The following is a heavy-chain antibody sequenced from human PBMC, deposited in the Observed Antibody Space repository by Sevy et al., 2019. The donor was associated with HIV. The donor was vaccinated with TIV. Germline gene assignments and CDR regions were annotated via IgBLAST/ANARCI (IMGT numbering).Heavy chain of an antibody. D-gene: IGHD3-3*01. CDR1: GFTVSSYA. CDR3: ARDRDFWSGPRWRYMDV. J-gene: IGHJ6*03. CDR2: ISYDGSNQ. Sequence: GGSLRLSCAASGFTVSSYAMHWVRQAPGKGLEWVAVISYDGSNQYYADSVKGRFTISRDNSKNTLYLQMNSLRAEDTAVYYCARDRDFWSGPRWRYMDVWGKGTTVTVSS. V-gene: IGHV3-30-3*01.